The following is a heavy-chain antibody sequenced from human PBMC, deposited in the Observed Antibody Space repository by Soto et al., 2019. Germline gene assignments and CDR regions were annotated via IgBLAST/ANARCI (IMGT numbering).Heavy chain of an antibody. CDR1: GFTFSSYA. J-gene: IGHJ3*02. CDR3: AIGGYYAALDI. Sequence: SLRLSCAASGFTFSSYAMSWVRQAPGKGLEWVSAVSGTGDTTYYADSVKGRFTVSRDNSKTRDNSKNTLYLQMNSLRAADTAVYYCAIGGYYAALDIWGQGTMVTVSS. CDR2: VSGTGDTT. V-gene: IGHV3-23*01. D-gene: IGHD3-22*01.